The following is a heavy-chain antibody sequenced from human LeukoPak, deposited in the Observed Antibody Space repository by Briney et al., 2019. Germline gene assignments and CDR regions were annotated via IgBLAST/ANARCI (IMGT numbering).Heavy chain of an antibody. J-gene: IGHJ6*02. CDR1: GFTLSSNW. V-gene: IGHV3-74*01. Sequence: GGSLRLSCAASGFTLSSNWMHWVRQAPGKGLVWVSRINNDGSTTAYADSVKGRFSISRDNANNTLHLQMNGLRAEDTAVYYCARGVHYGMDVWGQGTTVSVS. CDR3: ARGVHYGMDV. D-gene: IGHD6-6*01. CDR2: INNDGSTT.